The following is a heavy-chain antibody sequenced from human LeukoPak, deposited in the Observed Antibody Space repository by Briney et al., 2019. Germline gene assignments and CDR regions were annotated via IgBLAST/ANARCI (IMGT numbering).Heavy chain of an antibody. J-gene: IGHJ4*02. CDR3: ARDFRYEGDY. CDR1: GFTFSSYE. V-gene: IGHV3-21*01. D-gene: IGHD5-12*01. Sequence: PGGSLRLSCAASGFTFSSYEMNWVRQAPGKRLEWVSSISSDSRYIYYADSVKGRFTISRDNAQNSLYLQMNSLRVEDTAVYYCARDFRYEGDYWGQGTLVTVSS. CDR2: ISSDSRYI.